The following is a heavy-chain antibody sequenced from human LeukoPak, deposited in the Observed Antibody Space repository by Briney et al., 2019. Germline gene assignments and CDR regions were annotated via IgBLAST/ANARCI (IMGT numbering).Heavy chain of an antibody. V-gene: IGHV3-43*01. J-gene: IGHJ4*02. CDR3: AKGDVDSPMNFYH. Sequence: GGSLRLSCAASGFIFDDFTIHWVRQVPGKGLEWVSLINWDGGSTYNADSVKGRFTISRDNSKNSLYLQMDSLTTEDTAFYYCAKGDVDSPMNFYHWGQGTLVTVSS. CDR2: INWDGGST. CDR1: GFIFDDFT. D-gene: IGHD5-12*01.